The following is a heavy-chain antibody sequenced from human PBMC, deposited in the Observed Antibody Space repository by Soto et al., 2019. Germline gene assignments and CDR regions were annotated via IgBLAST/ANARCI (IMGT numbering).Heavy chain of an antibody. J-gene: IGHJ4*02. Sequence: GGSLRLSCAASGFPFSTYSMSWVRQAPGKGLEWISYISASTLTIFYADSVKGRFTISRDTAQNSLYLQMNSLRDEDTAVYYCARAPQLVAPAATGFDSWGQGTLVTVSS. V-gene: IGHV3-48*02. CDR3: ARAPQLVAPAATGFDS. CDR1: GFPFSTYS. CDR2: ISASTLTI. D-gene: IGHD2-2*01.